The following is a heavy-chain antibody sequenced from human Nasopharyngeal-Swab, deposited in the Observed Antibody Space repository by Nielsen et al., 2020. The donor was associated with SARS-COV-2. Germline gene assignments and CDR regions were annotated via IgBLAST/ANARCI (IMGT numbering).Heavy chain of an antibody. J-gene: IGHJ6*02. CDR3: ARAPPGIAAAGYYYYGMDV. D-gene: IGHD6-13*01. CDR1: GYSFTSSW. Sequence: KVSCKGSGYSFTSSWIAWVRQVPGKGLEWMGIIYPGDSDTRYSPSFQGQVTISADKSISTAYLQWSSLKASDTAMYYCARAPPGIAAAGYYYYGMDVWGQGTTVTVSS. V-gene: IGHV5-51*01. CDR2: IYPGDSDT.